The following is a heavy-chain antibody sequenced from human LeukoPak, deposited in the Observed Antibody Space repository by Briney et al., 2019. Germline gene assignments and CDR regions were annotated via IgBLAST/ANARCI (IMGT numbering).Heavy chain of an antibody. V-gene: IGHV4-39*07. CDR2: IYYSGST. J-gene: IGHJ4*02. CDR3: ARGQYDFWSGYYPVDY. D-gene: IGHD3-3*01. CDR1: GGSISSSSYY. Sequence: SETLSLTCTVSGGSISSSSYYWGWIRQPPGKGLEWIGSIYYSGSTYYNPSLKSRVTISVDTSKNQFSLKLSSVTAADTAVYYCARGQYDFWSGYYPVDYWGQGTLVTVSS.